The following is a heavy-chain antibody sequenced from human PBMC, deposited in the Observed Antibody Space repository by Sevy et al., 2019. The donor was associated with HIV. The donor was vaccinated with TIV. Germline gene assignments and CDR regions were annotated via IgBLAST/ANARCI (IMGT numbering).Heavy chain of an antibody. Sequence: ASVKVSCKASGGTFSSYAISWVRQAPGQGLEWMGGIIPIFGTANYAQKFQGRVTITADESTRTAYMELSSLRSEEKAVYYCARDLNPITMVRGVIITAGGAFDIWGQGTMVTVSS. D-gene: IGHD3-10*01. CDR3: ARDLNPITMVRGVIITAGGAFDI. V-gene: IGHV1-69*13. J-gene: IGHJ3*02. CDR1: GGTFSSYA. CDR2: IIPIFGTA.